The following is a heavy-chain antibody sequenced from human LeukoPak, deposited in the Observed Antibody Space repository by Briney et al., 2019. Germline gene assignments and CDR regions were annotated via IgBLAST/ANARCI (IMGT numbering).Heavy chain of an antibody. J-gene: IGHJ4*02. CDR3: ASSSGWSSLDY. CDR1: GFTFSSYS. Sequence: GGSLRLSCAASGFTFSSYSMNWVRQAPGKGLEWVGRIKSKTDGGTTDYAAPVRGRFTISRDDSKTTLYLQMNSLRAEDTAVYYCASSSGWSSLDYWGQGTLVTVSS. D-gene: IGHD6-19*01. V-gene: IGHV3-15*01. CDR2: IKSKTDGGTT.